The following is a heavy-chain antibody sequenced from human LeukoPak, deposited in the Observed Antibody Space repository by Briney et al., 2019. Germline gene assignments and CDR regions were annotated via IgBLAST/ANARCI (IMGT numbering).Heavy chain of an antibody. V-gene: IGHV1-3*01. CDR3: ARFPYYYYAMDV. CDR1: GYSFTNYA. CDR2: INAGNGNT. Sequence: GASVTVSCTASGYSFTNYATHWVRQAPGQRLEWMGWINAGNGNTKYSQKFQGRVTIIRDTSASTAYMELSGLRSEDTAVYYCARFPYYYYAMDVWGQGTTVTVSS. J-gene: IGHJ6*02.